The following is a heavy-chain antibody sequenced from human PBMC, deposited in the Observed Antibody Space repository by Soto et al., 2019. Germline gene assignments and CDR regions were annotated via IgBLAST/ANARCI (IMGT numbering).Heavy chain of an antibody. D-gene: IGHD3-3*01. CDR2: IYNNGGT. Sequence: PSETVSLTCALSGDSINSGAHYWTWIRQPPGNGLEWIGCIYNNGGTDYSPSLKSRVTLSMDTSKNQFSLRLTSVTAADTAVYYCARGPTEWSNDYWGQGALVTVSS. CDR1: GDSINSGAHY. V-gene: IGHV4-31*11. J-gene: IGHJ4*02. CDR3: ARGPTEWSNDY.